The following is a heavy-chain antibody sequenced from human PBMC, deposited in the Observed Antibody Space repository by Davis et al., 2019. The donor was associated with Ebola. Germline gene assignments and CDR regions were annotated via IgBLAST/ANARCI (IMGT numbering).Heavy chain of an antibody. CDR2: ISSSSSYI. Sequence: GESLKISCTASGFIFSTYDMSWVRHAPGTGLEWVSSISSSSSYIYYADSVKGRFTISRDNAKNSLYLQMNSLRAEDTAVYYCAPSSIAARPGYYYGMDVWGQGTTVTVSS. CDR1: GFIFSTYD. D-gene: IGHD6-6*01. CDR3: APSSIAARPGYYYGMDV. V-gene: IGHV3-21*01. J-gene: IGHJ6*02.